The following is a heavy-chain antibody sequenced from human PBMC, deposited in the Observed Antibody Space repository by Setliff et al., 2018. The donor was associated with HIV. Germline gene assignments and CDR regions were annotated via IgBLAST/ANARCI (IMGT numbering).Heavy chain of an antibody. CDR1: GGSISAYY. CDR2: VYIRGSP. V-gene: IGHV4-4*07. D-gene: IGHD5-18*01. J-gene: IGHJ4*02. Sequence: SETLSLTCTVSGGSISAYYWNWFRQPAGKGLEWIGRVYIRGSPNSNPSLMSLVTTSIDTSKNQFFLRLSSVTAADTAVYYCAREGRQLWFFDFWGQGALVTVSS. CDR3: AREGRQLWFFDF.